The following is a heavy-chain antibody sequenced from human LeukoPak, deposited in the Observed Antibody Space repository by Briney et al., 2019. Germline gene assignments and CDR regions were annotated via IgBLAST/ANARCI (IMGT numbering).Heavy chain of an antibody. Sequence: SETLSLTCTVSGYSISSGYYWGWIRQPPGKGLEWIGSIYHSGSTYYNPSLKSRVTKSVDTSKNQFSLKLSSVTAADTAVYYCARRPIAAAGTPLPIVYGPWGQGTLVTVSS. CDR3: ARRPIAAAGTPLPIVYGP. CDR2: IYHSGST. V-gene: IGHV4-38-2*02. J-gene: IGHJ5*02. CDR1: GYSISSGYY. D-gene: IGHD6-13*01.